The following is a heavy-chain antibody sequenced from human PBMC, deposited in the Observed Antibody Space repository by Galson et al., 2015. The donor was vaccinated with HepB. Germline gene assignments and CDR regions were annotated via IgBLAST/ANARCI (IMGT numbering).Heavy chain of an antibody. CDR3: AKDYSYFDY. D-gene: IGHD4-11*01. J-gene: IGHJ4*02. Sequence: SLRLSCAASGFTFSSYGMHWVRQAPGKGLEWVAVISYDGSNKYYADSVKGRFTISRDNSKNTLYLQMNSLRAEDTAVYYCAKDYSYFDYWGQGTLVTVSS. CDR2: ISYDGSNK. V-gene: IGHV3-30*18. CDR1: GFTFSSYG.